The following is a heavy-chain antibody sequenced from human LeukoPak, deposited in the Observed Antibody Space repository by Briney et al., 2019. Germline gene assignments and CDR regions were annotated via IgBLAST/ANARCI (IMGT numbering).Heavy chain of an antibody. Sequence: PSETLSLTCTVSGGSISSYYWSWIRQPPGKGLEWIGYIYYSGSTNYNPSLKSRVTISVDTSKNQFSLKLRSVTAADTAVYYCARTTEGYCRGRSCYSYYYYMDVWGKGPRSPSP. CDR1: GGSISSYY. J-gene: IGHJ6*03. CDR2: IYYSGST. CDR3: ARTTEGYCRGRSCYSYYYYMDV. D-gene: IGHD2-15*01. V-gene: IGHV4-59*01.